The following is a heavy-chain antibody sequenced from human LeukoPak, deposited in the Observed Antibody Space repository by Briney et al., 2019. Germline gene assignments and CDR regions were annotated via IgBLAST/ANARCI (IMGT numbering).Heavy chain of an antibody. CDR3: ARGGSFDI. Sequence: GGSLRLSCAASGFTISSYEMNWVRRAPGKGLEWVSYISSSGTDIIYADSVKGRFTISRDNAKNSLSLQMNSLRAEDTAVYYCARGGSFDIWGQGTMVTVSS. CDR2: ISSSGTDI. D-gene: IGHD3-10*01. J-gene: IGHJ3*02. CDR1: GFTISSYE. V-gene: IGHV3-48*03.